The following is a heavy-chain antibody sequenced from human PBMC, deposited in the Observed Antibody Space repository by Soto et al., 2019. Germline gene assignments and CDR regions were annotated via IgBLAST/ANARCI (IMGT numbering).Heavy chain of an antibody. CDR1: GFTFSSYS. V-gene: IGHV3-48*02. CDR2: ISSSSSTI. Sequence: GGSLRLSCAASGFTFSSYSMNWVRQAPGKGLEWVSYISSSSSTIYYADSVKGRFTISRDNAKNSLYLQMNSLRDEDTAVCYCARDGAVVPAAIYYYYYGMDVWGQGTTVTVSS. D-gene: IGHD2-2*01. CDR3: ARDGAVVPAAIYYYYYGMDV. J-gene: IGHJ6*02.